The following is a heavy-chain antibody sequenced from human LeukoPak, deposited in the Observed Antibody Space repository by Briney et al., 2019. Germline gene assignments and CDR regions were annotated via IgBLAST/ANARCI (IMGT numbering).Heavy chain of an antibody. CDR3: AREIVGGFNPGAY. D-gene: IGHD1-14*01. CDR1: PDSTTSNF. Sequence: SETLSLTCTVSPDSTTSNFWSWVRQPPGKGLEWIGEFHRSGSTNYNPSLQIRVTISMDRSKTQIALELSSVTAADTAVYYCAREIVGGFNPGAYWGQGTLVTVSS. J-gene: IGHJ4*02. CDR2: FHRSGST. V-gene: IGHV4-4*02.